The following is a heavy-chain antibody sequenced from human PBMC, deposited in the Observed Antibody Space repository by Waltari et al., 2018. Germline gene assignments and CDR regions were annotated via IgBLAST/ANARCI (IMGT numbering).Heavy chain of an antibody. CDR1: GFTFSTYN. J-gene: IGHJ4*02. D-gene: IGHD3-10*01. CDR3: ARDKSGLGY. V-gene: IGHV3-48*01. Sequence: EVQLVESGGGPVQPGGSLRLSCAASGFTFSTYNMNWVRQAPGKGLEWVSYISSDSSIMYYADSVKGRVTISRDNAKNSLYLHMNSLRAEDTAVYYCARDKSGLGYWGQGTLVTISS. CDR2: ISSDSSIM.